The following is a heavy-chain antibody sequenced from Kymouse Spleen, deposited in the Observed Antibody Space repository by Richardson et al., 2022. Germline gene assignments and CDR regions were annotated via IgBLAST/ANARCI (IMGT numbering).Heavy chain of an antibody. CDR1: GGSFSGYY. D-gene: IGHD3-10*01. CDR3: ARGHGYGSGSYPLTT. V-gene: IGHV4-34*01. CDR2: INHSGST. J-gene: IGHJ4*02. Sequence: QVQLQQWGAGLLKPSETLSLTCAVYGGSFSGYYWSWIRQPPGKGLEWIGEINHSGSTNYNPSLKSRVTISVDTSKNQFSLKLSSVTAADTAVYYCARGHGYGSGSYPLTTGAREPWSPSPQ.